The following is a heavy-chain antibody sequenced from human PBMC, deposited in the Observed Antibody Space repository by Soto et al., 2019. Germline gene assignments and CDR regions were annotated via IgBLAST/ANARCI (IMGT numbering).Heavy chain of an antibody. Sequence: QVHLVESGGGVVQPGGSLRLSCAASGFNFRGFTMHWVRQAPDKGLEWLSVISYAGDYKNYADSVRGRISISRDNSKNTLFLQMNRLRPDDPAVYFCAREPWGYSGSAKHFDYWGQGSLVIVSS. CDR2: ISYAGDYK. D-gene: IGHD6-25*01. CDR1: GFNFRGFT. J-gene: IGHJ4*02. CDR3: AREPWGYSGSAKHFDY. V-gene: IGHV3-30-3*01.